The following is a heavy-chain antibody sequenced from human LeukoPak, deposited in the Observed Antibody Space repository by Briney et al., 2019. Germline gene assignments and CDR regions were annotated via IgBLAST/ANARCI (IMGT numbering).Heavy chain of an antibody. J-gene: IGHJ3*02. CDR3: AKEFLAYDAFDI. CDR1: GFTFDNYA. CDR2: ISWNSGSI. V-gene: IGHV3-9*01. Sequence: PGGSLRLSCAASGFTFDNYAMHWVRQAPGKGLEWVSGISWNSGSIGYADSVKGRFTISRDNAKNSLYLQMNSLRAEDTALYYCAKEFLAYDAFDIWGQGTMVTVYS.